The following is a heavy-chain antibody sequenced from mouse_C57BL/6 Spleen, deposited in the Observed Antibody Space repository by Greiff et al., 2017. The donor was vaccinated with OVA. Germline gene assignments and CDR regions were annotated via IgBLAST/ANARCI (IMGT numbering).Heavy chain of an antibody. Sequence: EVQRVESGGGLVQSGRSLRLSCATSGFTFSDFYMEWVRQAPGKGLEWIAASRNKANDYTTEYSASVKGRFIVSRDTSQSILYLQMNALRAEDTANYYCERDGRGYWYCEVWGTGTTVTVSS. CDR2: SRNKANDYTT. V-gene: IGHV7-1*01. J-gene: IGHJ1*03. CDR1: GFTFSDFY. CDR3: ERDGRGYWYCEV.